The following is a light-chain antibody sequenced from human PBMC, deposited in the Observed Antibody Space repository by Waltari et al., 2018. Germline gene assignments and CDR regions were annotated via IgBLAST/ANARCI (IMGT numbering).Light chain of an antibody. J-gene: IGKJ5*01. Sequence: IVLTQSPGTLSLSPGQRVTLSCKASQSVSSSYLAWFQQKPGQTPRILIYGASTRATGIPDRFSGSGSGTDFTLTINRLQPEDFAVYSCHQYGDSPFTFGQGTRLEIK. CDR2: GAS. CDR1: QSVSSSY. CDR3: HQYGDSPFT. V-gene: IGKV3-20*01.